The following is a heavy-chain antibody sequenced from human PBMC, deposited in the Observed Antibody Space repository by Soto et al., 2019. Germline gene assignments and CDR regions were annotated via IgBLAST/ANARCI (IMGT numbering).Heavy chain of an antibody. J-gene: IGHJ5*02. CDR1: GGSISSYY. V-gene: IGHV4-59*01. CDR2: IYYSGST. D-gene: IGHD1-20*01. Sequence: SETLSLTCTVSGGSISSYYWSWIRQPPGKGLEWIGYIYYSGSTNYNPSLKSRVTISVDTSKNQFSLKLSSVTAADTAVYYCARSNFRYNWNPLLLDPWGQGTLVTVSS. CDR3: ARSNFRYNWNPLLLDP.